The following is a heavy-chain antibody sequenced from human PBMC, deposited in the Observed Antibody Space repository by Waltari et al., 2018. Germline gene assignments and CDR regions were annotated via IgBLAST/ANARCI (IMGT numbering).Heavy chain of an antibody. CDR3: ARDPFIAVAGHFDY. V-gene: IGHV3-7*01. CDR2: IKLDGSQK. CDR1: GLTFSHYW. J-gene: IGHJ4*02. Sequence: EVQLVESGGGLVQPGGSLRLSCAASGLTFSHYWMSWVRQAPGKGLEWVAYIKLDGSQKYYVDSVKGRFTISRDNARDSLSLQMNSLRAEDTAVYYCARDPFIAVAGHFDYWGQGTLVTVSS. D-gene: IGHD6-19*01.